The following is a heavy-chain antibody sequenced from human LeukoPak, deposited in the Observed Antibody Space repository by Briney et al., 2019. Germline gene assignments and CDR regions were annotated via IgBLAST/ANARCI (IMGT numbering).Heavy chain of an antibody. V-gene: IGHV3-15*01. CDR3: TTAYSGSYGGFWYYYAMDV. CDR1: GFTFSDYY. D-gene: IGHD1-26*01. Sequence: GGSLRLSWAASGFTFSDYYMSWIRQAPGKGREWVGRIKRKNDGGTTDYAAPVKGRFTISRDDSKNTLYLQMNSLKAEDTAVYYCTTAYSGSYGGFWYYYAMDVWGQGTTVTVSS. CDR2: IKRKNDGGTT. J-gene: IGHJ6*02.